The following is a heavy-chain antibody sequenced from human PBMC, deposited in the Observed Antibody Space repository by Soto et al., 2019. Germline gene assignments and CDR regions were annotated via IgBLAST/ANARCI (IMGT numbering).Heavy chain of an antibody. J-gene: IGHJ4*02. CDR2: INHSGST. D-gene: IGHD1-7*01. CDR1: GGSFSGYY. Sequence: QVQLQQWGAGLLKPSETLSLTCAVYGGSFSGYYWSWIRRPPGKGLEWIGEINHSGSTNYNPSLKSRVTISVDTSKNQFSLKLSSVTAADTAVYYCARNRRGTTFDYWGQGTLVTVSS. V-gene: IGHV4-34*01. CDR3: ARNRRGTTFDY.